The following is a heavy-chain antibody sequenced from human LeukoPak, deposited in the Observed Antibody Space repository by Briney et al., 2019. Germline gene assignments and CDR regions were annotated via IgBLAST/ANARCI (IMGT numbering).Heavy chain of an antibody. Sequence: SETLSLTCTVSGGSISSYYWNWIRQPPGKGLERIGYIFYSGITNYNPSLKSRVTISVDTSKKQFSLKLTSVTAADTAVYYCARDSGSYPHWFAPWGQGTLVTVSS. CDR3: ARDSGSYPHWFAP. CDR2: IFYSGIT. J-gene: IGHJ5*02. CDR1: GGSISSYY. V-gene: IGHV4-59*01. D-gene: IGHD1-26*01.